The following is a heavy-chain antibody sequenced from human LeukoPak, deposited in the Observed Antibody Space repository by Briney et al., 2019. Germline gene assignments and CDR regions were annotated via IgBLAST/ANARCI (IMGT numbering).Heavy chain of an antibody. CDR1: GGSISSYY. J-gene: IGHJ4*02. CDR3: ARLKYYDSSGIVNVFDY. CDR2: IYTSGST. Sequence: SETLSLTCTVSGGSISSYYWSWIRQPAGKGREWIGRIYTSGSTYYNPSLKSRVTISVDTSKNQFSLKLSSVTAADTAVYYCARLKYYDSSGIVNVFDYWGQGTLVTVSS. D-gene: IGHD3-22*01. V-gene: IGHV4-4*07.